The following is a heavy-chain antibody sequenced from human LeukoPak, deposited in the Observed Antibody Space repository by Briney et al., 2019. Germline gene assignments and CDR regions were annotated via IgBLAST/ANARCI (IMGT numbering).Heavy chain of an antibody. CDR3: AREPRWGYDSSGYYLP. D-gene: IGHD3-22*01. V-gene: IGHV1-46*01. CDR2: INPSGGST. CDR1: GYTFTSYY. Sequence: APVKVSCKASGYTFTSYYMHWVRQAPGQGLEWMGIINPSGGSTSYAQKFQGRVTMTRDMSTSTVYMELSSLRSEDTAVYYCAREPRWGYDSSGYYLPWGQGTLVTVSS. J-gene: IGHJ4*02.